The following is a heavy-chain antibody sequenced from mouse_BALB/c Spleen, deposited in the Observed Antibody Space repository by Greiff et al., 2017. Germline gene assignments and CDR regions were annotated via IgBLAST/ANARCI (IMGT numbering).Heavy chain of an antibody. Sequence: VQLQQTGPELVKPGASVKISCKASGYSFTDYIMLWVKQSHGKSLEWIGNINPYYGSTSYNLKFKGKATLTVDKSSSTAYMQLNSLTSEDSAVYYCAREDQTAMDYWGQGTSVTVSS. J-gene: IGHJ4*01. CDR3: AREDQTAMDY. CDR1: GYSFTDYI. CDR2: INPYYGST. V-gene: IGHV1-39*01.